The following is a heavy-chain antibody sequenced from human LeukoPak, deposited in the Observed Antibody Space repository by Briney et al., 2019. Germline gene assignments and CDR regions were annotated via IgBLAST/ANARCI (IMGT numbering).Heavy chain of an antibody. CDR2: INHSGST. CDR1: GGSFSGYY. CDR3: ARAEYSYGFDY. D-gene: IGHD5-18*01. J-gene: IGHJ4*02. Sequence: SETLSLTCAVYGGSFSGYYWSWIRQPPGKGLEWIGEINHSGSTNYNPSLKSRVTISVDTSKSQFSLKLSSVTAADTAVYYCARAEYSYGFDYWGQGTLVTVSS. V-gene: IGHV4-34*01.